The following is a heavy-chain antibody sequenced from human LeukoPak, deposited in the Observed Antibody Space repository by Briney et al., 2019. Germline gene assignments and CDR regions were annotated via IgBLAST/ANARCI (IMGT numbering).Heavy chain of an antibody. CDR2: INSSNSFI. V-gene: IGHV3-21*01. CDR1: GFTLSSYS. CDR3: ARETIRGCQQLLNGYYYLDY. D-gene: IGHD6-13*01. Sequence: TGGALRLSCSASGFTLSSYSMNWVRQAPAKVQEWVPSINSSNSFIYYADSVKGCLTTSRDNAKNSLYLHKKSLRTEDTAVYYCARETIRGCQQLLNGYYYLDYWGQGTVVTVSS. J-gene: IGHJ4*02.